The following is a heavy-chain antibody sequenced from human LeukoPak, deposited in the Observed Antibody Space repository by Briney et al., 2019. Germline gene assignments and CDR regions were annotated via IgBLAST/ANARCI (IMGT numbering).Heavy chain of an antibody. CDR1: GGSISSYY. CDR3: ARHHYDFWSGAPRYYFDY. J-gene: IGHJ4*02. Sequence: SETLSLTCTVSGGSISSYYWSWIRQPPGKGLEWIGYIYYSGSTNYNPSLKSRVTISVDTSKNQFSLKLSSVTAADTAVYYCARHHYDFWSGAPRYYFDYWGQRTLVTVSS. CDR2: IYYSGST. D-gene: IGHD3-3*01. V-gene: IGHV4-59*08.